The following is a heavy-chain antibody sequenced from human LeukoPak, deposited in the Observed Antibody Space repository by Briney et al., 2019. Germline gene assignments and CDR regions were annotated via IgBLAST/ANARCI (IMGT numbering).Heavy chain of an antibody. D-gene: IGHD3-10*01. Sequence: SETLSLTCAVSGYSISSGYYWGWIRQPPGKGLEWIGSIFHSGSTYYNPSLKSRVDMSVDTSKNQISLKLSSVTAADTAVYYCTRASGSYGSGSYYYYGMDVWGKGTTVTVSS. CDR3: TRASGSYGSGSYYYYGMDV. J-gene: IGHJ6*04. V-gene: IGHV4-38-2*01. CDR1: GYSISSGYY. CDR2: IFHSGST.